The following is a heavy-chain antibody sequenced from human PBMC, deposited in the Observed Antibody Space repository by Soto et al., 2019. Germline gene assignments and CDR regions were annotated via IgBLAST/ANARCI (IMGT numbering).Heavy chain of an antibody. CDR1: GYPFTTYY. CDR3: ATDDYGIFHY. V-gene: IGHV1-2*02. D-gene: IGHD3-10*01. Sequence: ASVKVSCKVSGYPFTTYYIHWVRQAPGQGLEWMGWIDPRSGGTVYEQKFQGRVTMTRDTSISTVYMDLSGLTSDDTAIYYCATDDYGIFHYWGQGSLVTVSS. J-gene: IGHJ4*02. CDR2: IDPRSGGT.